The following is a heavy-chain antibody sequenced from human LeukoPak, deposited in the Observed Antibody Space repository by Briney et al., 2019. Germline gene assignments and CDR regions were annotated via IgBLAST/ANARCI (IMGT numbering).Heavy chain of an antibody. V-gene: IGHV3-23*01. CDR3: AKDPFVVVVAALRGFDY. CDR1: GFTFSSYA. Sequence: GGSLRLSCAASGFTFSSYAMSWVRQAPGKGLEWVSAISGSGGSTYYADSVKGRFTISRDNSKNTLYLQMNSLRAEDTAVYYCAKDPFVVVVAALRGFDYWGQGTLVTVSS. D-gene: IGHD2-15*01. J-gene: IGHJ4*02. CDR2: ISGSGGST.